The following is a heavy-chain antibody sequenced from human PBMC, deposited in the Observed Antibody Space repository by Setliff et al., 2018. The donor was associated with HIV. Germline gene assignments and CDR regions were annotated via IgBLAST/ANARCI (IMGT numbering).Heavy chain of an antibody. V-gene: IGHV4-39*01. CDR3: ARHASRDGYNFDY. D-gene: IGHD5-12*01. CDR1: GASITHTSYY. CDR2: IYSSGSP. Sequence: PSETLSLTCTVSGASITHTSYYWGWIRQPPGKRLEWLGSIYSSGSPSYNPSLSSRLTISVDTSKNHVSLRLSSVTAADTAVYYCARHASRDGYNFDYWGQGTLVTVSS. J-gene: IGHJ4*02.